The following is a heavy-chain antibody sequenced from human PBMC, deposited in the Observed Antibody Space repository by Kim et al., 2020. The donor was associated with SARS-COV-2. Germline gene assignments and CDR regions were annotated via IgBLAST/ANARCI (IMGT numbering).Heavy chain of an antibody. Sequence: ASVKVSCKASGYTFTSYDINWVRQATGQGLEWMGWMNPNSGNTGYAQKFQGTVTMTRNTSISTAYMELSSLRSEDTAVYYCARGQDRDGYTLIPDNIDYWGQGTLVTVSS. V-gene: IGHV1-8*01. CDR3: ARGQDRDGYTLIPDNIDY. CDR2: MNPNSGNT. J-gene: IGHJ4*02. CDR1: GYTFTSYD. D-gene: IGHD5-12*01.